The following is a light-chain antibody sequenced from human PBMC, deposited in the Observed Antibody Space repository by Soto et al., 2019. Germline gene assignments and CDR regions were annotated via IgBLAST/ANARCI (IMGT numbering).Light chain of an antibody. V-gene: IGKV1-5*03. CDR3: QQYSNYLYT. Sequence: DIQMTQSPSTLSASVGDRVTFTCRASQSISSYLAWYQQKPGKAPKLLIYKASILESGVPSRFSGSGSGTEFPLTISSLQPDDFATYFCQQYSNYLYTFGQGTRLEIK. CDR1: QSISSY. CDR2: KAS. J-gene: IGKJ2*01.